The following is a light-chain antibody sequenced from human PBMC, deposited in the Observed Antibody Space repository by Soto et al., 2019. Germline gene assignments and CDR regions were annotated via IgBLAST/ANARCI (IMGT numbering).Light chain of an antibody. Sequence: DIQMTQSPSSLSASVGDRVTITCRASQSISSYLNWYQQKPGKAPKLLIYAASSLQSGVPSRFSGSGSVTYYTLTISSLQPEYFATYYCQQSYSTLKSFGGGTKVEIK. CDR1: QSISSY. CDR3: QQSYSTLKS. J-gene: IGKJ4*01. CDR2: AAS. V-gene: IGKV1-39*01.